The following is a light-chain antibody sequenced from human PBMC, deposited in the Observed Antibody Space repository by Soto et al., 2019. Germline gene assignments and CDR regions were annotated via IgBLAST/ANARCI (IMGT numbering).Light chain of an antibody. Sequence: EIVLTQSPATLSLSPGERAALSCRASETVDSFLAWYQQKTGQAPRLLIYDAAKRAIGIPARFSGSGSGTDFTLTISSLEAEDFAVYYCQQRKKWPPLSFGGGTRVEIK. CDR3: QQRKKWPPLS. V-gene: IGKV3-11*01. J-gene: IGKJ4*01. CDR1: ETVDSF. CDR2: DAA.